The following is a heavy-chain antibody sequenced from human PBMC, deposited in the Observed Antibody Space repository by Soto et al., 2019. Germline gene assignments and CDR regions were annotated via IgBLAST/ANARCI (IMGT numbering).Heavy chain of an antibody. D-gene: IGHD2-21*02. J-gene: IGHJ4*02. CDR2: IHPSGGGS. CDR1: GYTLNTYY. V-gene: IGHV1-46*02. Sequence: ASVKVSCKPSGYTLNTYYLHWVRQAPGQGLEWMGIIHPSGGGSTYAQKFLGRVTMTRDTSTSTVFMELSSLRSADTAVYYCARGGHLAVVTDSFDYWGQGTLVTVSS. CDR3: ARGGHLAVVTDSFDY.